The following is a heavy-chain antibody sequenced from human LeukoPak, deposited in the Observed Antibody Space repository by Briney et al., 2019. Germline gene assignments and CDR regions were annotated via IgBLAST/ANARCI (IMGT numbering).Heavy chain of an antibody. CDR1: GGSFSGYY. CDR2: INHSGST. CDR3: ATYYYDSSGHRYDY. Sequence: SETLSLTCAVYGGSFSGYYWSWIRQPPGKGLEWIGEINHSGSTNYNPSLKSRVTMSVDTSKNQFSLKLSSVTAADTAVYYCATYYYDSSGHRYDYWGQGTLVTVSS. D-gene: IGHD3-22*01. J-gene: IGHJ4*02. V-gene: IGHV4-34*01.